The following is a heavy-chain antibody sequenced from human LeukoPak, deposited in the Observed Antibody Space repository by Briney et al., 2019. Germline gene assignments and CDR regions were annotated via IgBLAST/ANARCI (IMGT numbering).Heavy chain of an antibody. D-gene: IGHD3-10*01. J-gene: IGHJ4*02. CDR1: GFSVNNNY. CDR2: MDNFGYK. V-gene: IGHV3-53*01. Sequence: PGGSLRLSCAASGFSVNNNYMNWVRQATGKGLEWVSLMDNFGYKHYADSVEGRVTISRDSSRNTVYLQLNSLRAEDTAVYYCAGGSYYGSGSRPGYIEYWGQGTLVTVYS. CDR3: AGGSYYGSGSRPGYIEY.